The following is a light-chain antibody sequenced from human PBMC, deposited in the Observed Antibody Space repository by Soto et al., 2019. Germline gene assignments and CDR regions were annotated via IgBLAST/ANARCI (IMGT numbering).Light chain of an antibody. CDR1: QTISSY. CDR3: QQSHSIPYT. V-gene: IGKV1-39*01. J-gene: IGKJ2*01. Sequence: DLQMTQSPSSLSASVGDRVTITCRASQTISSYLNWYQQKPGKAPKLLIYAASSLQSGVPSRFSGGGSGTDFTLTISSLQPEDFATYYCQQSHSIPYTFGQGTKLEIK. CDR2: AAS.